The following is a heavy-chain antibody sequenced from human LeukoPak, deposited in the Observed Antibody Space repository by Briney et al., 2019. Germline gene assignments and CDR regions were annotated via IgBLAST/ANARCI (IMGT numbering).Heavy chain of an antibody. Sequence: SETLSLTCTVSGGSISSGGHFWSWIRQPPGKGLEWIGEINHSGSTNYNPSLKSRVTISVDTSKSQFSLKLNSVTAADTAVYYCAGGTYLDPRDYWGQGTLVTVSS. CDR1: GGSISSGGHF. V-gene: IGHV4-61*08. D-gene: IGHD3/OR15-3a*01. CDR3: AGGTYLDPRDY. J-gene: IGHJ4*02. CDR2: INHSGST.